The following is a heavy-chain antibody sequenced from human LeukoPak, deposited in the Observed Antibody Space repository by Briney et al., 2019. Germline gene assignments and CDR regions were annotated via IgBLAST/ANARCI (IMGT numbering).Heavy chain of an antibody. CDR3: ARGFWSGYRYYYYYYMDV. J-gene: IGHJ6*03. Sequence: SESLSLTCAVYGGSFNGYYWSWIRQPPGKGLEWSGEINHSGSTNYNPSLKSRVTISVDTSKNQFSLELSSVTAADTAVYYCARGFWSGYRYYYYYYMDVWGKGTTVTVSS. CDR2: INHSGST. D-gene: IGHD3-3*01. V-gene: IGHV4-34*01. CDR1: GGSFNGYY.